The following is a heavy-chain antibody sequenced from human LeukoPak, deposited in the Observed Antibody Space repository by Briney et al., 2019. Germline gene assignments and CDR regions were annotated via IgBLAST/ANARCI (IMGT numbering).Heavy chain of an antibody. J-gene: IGHJ5*02. CDR2: IYHSGST. Sequence: PSETLSLTCTVSGYSISSGYYWGWIRQPPGKGLEWIGSIYHSGSTNYNPSLKSRVTISVDTSKNQFSLKLSSVTAADTAVYYCARGSVITMIVVRSPRRNWFDPWGQGTLVTVSS. D-gene: IGHD3-22*01. CDR1: GYSISSGYY. CDR3: ARGSVITMIVVRSPRRNWFDP. V-gene: IGHV4-38-2*02.